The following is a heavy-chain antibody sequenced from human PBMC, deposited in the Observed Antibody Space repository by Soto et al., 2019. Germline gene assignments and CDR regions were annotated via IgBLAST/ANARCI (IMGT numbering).Heavy chain of an antibody. D-gene: IGHD2-2*01. CDR3: ARATPAGSADF. CDR1: GGSNIRDGYY. CDR2: ISYSGSS. Sequence: SETLSLTCTVSGGSNIRDGYYCSWIRQHPGKGLEWIAYISYSGSSYSNPSLKSRVTISADTSKNQFSLRLTSVTAADTAVYFCARATPAGSADFWGQGTRVTVSS. V-gene: IGHV4-31*03. J-gene: IGHJ4*02.